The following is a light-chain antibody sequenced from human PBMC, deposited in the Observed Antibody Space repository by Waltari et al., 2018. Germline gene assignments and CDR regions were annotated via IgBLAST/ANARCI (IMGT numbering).Light chain of an antibody. Sequence: DIQMTQSPSTLSASVGDIVTITCRASQSVTRYLAWYQQKPGKAPKVLIWDVSSLERGVPSRFSGSGSGTEFTLTISSLQPDDFATYYCQQYDRYSAWTFGQGTKVEIK. CDR1: QSVTRY. CDR3: QQYDRYSAWT. J-gene: IGKJ1*01. V-gene: IGKV1-5*01. CDR2: DVS.